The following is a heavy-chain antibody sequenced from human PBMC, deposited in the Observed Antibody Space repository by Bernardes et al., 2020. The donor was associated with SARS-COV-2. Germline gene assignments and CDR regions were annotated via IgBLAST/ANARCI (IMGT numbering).Heavy chain of an antibody. Sequence: TLSLTCAVYGGSFSGYYWSWIRQPPGKGLEWIGEINHSGSTNYNPSLKSRVTISVDTSKNQFSLKLSSVTAADTAVYYCARGSSSSWYGPGGWYFDLWGRGTLVTVSS. CDR2: INHSGST. CDR3: ARGSSSSWYGPGGWYFDL. CDR1: GGSFSGYY. D-gene: IGHD6-13*01. V-gene: IGHV4-34*01. J-gene: IGHJ2*01.